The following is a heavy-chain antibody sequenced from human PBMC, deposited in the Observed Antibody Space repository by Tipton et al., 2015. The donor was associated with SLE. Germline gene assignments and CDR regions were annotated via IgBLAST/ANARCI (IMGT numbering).Heavy chain of an antibody. CDR2: IIPIFGTA. V-gene: IGHV1-69*06. CDR3: ARDVGGPFGAADGDSDEAFDI. CDR1: GGTFSSYA. J-gene: IGHJ3*02. Sequence: QLVQSGAEVKKPGSSVKVSCKASGGTFSSYAISWVRQDPGQGLGWLGGIIPIFGTANYAQKFQGRVTITADKSTRTAYMELSSLRAEDTAVYYCARDVGGPFGAADGDSDEAFDIGGQGTMVTVSS. D-gene: IGHD6-13*01.